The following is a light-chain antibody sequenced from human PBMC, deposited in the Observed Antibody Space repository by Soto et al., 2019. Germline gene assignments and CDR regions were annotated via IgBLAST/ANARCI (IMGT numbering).Light chain of an antibody. CDR2: HDT. V-gene: IGLV3-1*01. CDR1: KLGDKY. Sequence: SYELTQPPSVSVSPGQTASITCSGEKLGDKYACWYQQKPGLSPILVIYHDTKRPSGIPERVSGSNSGNTATLTISGTQAMDEADYYCQAWDSSTVVFGGGTKLTVL. CDR3: QAWDSSTVV. J-gene: IGLJ2*01.